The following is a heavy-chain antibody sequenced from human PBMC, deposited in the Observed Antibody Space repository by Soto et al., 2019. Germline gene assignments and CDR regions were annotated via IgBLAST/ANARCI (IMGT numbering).Heavy chain of an antibody. CDR3: VRPYCGTNSCHDWFDP. CDR1: GYIFIDYY. CDR2: INPNSGGT. V-gene: IGHV1-2*02. D-gene: IGHD2-21*01. Sequence: ASVKVSCKASGYIFIDYYINCVRQAPGQGLEWMGWINPNSGGTKYAEQFQGRVTMTTDTSITTAYMELSGLRSDDTAVYYCVRPYCGTNSCHDWFDPWGQGTPVTVSS. J-gene: IGHJ5*02.